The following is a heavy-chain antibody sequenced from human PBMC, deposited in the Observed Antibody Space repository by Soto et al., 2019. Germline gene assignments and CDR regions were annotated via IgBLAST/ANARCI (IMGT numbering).Heavy chain of an antibody. Sequence: GESLKISCKGSGYSFTSYLINWVRQMPGKGLEWMGRIDPSDSYTKYSPSFQGHVNISADKSISTAYLQWSSLKASDTAIYYCARQDMATIGDVFDMCGQGTMVTVSS. D-gene: IGHD5-12*01. CDR3: ARQDMATIGDVFDM. CDR2: IDPSDSYT. V-gene: IGHV5-10-1*01. CDR1: GYSFTSYL. J-gene: IGHJ3*02.